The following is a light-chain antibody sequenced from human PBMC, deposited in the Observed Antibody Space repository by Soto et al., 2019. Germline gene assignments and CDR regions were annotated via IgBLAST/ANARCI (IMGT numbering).Light chain of an antibody. J-gene: IGKJ2*01. CDR1: QSVSSY. Sequence: VLTQSPATLSLSPGERATLSCRASQSVSSYLAWYQQKPGQAPRLLIYDASNRATGIPARFSGSGSGTDFTLTISSLEPADFALYYCQQRSHWPPYTFGQGTKVAIK. V-gene: IGKV3-11*01. CDR2: DAS. CDR3: QQRSHWPPYT.